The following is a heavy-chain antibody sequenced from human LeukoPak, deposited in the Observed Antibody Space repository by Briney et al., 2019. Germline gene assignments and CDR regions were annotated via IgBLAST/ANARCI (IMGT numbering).Heavy chain of an antibody. V-gene: IGHV3-15*01. CDR3: TTVPRV. CDR1: GFSFNHAW. Sequence: GGSLRLSCASSGFSFNHAWMSWVRQAPGKGLEWVGRIFSKSEGGTTDYAAPAKGRFTISRDDSKNTVYLQMNSLKSEDTAVYYCTTVPRVWGQGTLVTVSS. CDR2: IFSKSEGGTT. J-gene: IGHJ4*02.